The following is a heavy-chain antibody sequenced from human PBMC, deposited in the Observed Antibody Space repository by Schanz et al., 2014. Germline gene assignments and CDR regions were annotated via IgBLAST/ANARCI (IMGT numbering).Heavy chain of an antibody. CDR2: INTADTT. J-gene: IGHJ5*02. D-gene: IGHD5-12*01. Sequence: DVQLAESGGGLVQPGGSLRLSCAASGFTLSSYALSWVRQSPGKGLEWVSAINTADTTYYADSVKGRFTVSGDNSKNTVYLHMNSLRDEDTAVYYCAKDMNREATAPESWGQGTLVVVSS. CDR1: GFTLSSYA. CDR3: AKDMNREATAPES. V-gene: IGHV3-23*04.